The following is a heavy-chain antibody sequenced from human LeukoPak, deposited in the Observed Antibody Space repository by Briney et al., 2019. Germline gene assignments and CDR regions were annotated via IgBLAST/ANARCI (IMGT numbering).Heavy chain of an antibody. J-gene: IGHJ5*02. CDR3: ARGLTTVTTFNWFDP. Sequence: SETLSLTCTVSGGSIRNNGYYWGWIRQPPGKGLEWIGSIYYSGSTYDNPSLKSRATISVDTSRNQFSLRLSSVTAADTAVYYCARGLTTVTTFNWFDPWGQGTLVTVSS. CDR1: GGSIRNNGYY. CDR2: IYYSGST. V-gene: IGHV4-39*01. D-gene: IGHD4-17*01.